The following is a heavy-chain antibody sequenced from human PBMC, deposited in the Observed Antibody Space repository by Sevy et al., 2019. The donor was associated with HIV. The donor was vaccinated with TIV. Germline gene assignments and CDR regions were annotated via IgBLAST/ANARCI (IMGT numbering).Heavy chain of an antibody. Sequence: ASVKVSCKVSGYTLTELSMHWVRQAPGKGLEWMGGFDPEDGEKIYAQTFQGRVTMTEDTSTDTAYMELSSLRSEDTAVYYCATTKGGRYCSGGSCYPGYYYYGMDVWGQGTTVTVSS. CDR3: ATTKGGRYCSGGSCYPGYYYYGMDV. CDR2: FDPEDGEK. CDR1: GYTLTELS. V-gene: IGHV1-24*01. D-gene: IGHD2-15*01. J-gene: IGHJ6*02.